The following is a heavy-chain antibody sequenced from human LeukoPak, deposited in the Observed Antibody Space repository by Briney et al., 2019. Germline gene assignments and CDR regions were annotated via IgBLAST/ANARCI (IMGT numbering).Heavy chain of an antibody. J-gene: IGHJ4*02. D-gene: IGHD6-6*01. V-gene: IGHV4-39*01. CDR2: IYYSGST. Sequence: SETLSLTCTVSGGSISSSSYYWGWIRQPPGKGLEWIGSIYYSGSTYYNPSLKSRVTISVDTSKNQFSLKLSSVTAADTAVYYCARYGGVARSPFDYWGQGTLVTVSS. CDR3: ARYGGVARSPFDY. CDR1: GGSISSSSYY.